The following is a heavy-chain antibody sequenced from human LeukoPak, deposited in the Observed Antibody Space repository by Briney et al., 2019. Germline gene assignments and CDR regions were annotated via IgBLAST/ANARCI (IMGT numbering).Heavy chain of an antibody. CDR2: ISYDGSNK. CDR3: ARASYDFWSGYYPPRAFDI. J-gene: IGHJ3*02. Sequence: GGSLRLSCAASGFTFSSYGMHWVRQAPGKGLEWVAVISYDGSNKYYADSVKGRFTISRDNSKNTLYLQMNSLRAEDTAVYYCARASYDFWSGYYPPRAFDIWGQGTMVTVSS. V-gene: IGHV3-30*03. D-gene: IGHD3-3*01. CDR1: GFTFSSYG.